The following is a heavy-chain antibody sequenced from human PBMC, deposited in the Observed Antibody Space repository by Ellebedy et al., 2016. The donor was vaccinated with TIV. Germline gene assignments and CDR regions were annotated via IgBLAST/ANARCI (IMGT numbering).Heavy chain of an antibody. D-gene: IGHD6-19*01. CDR1: GFTFSSYS. CDR3: AREPYSSGWYDY. V-gene: IGHV3-21*04. Sequence: GESLKISCAASGFTFSSYSMNWVRQAPGKGLEWVSSISSSGSYIYYADSVKGRFTMSRDNAKNSLYLQMNSLRAEDTAVYYCAREPYSSGWYDYWGQGTLVTVSS. CDR2: ISSSGSYI. J-gene: IGHJ4*02.